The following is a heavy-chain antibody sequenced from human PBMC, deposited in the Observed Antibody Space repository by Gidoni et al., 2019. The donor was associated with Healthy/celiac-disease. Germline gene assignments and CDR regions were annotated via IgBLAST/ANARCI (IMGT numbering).Heavy chain of an antibody. V-gene: IGHV4-4*07. CDR2: IYTSGST. J-gene: IGHJ6*02. Sequence: QVQLQESGPGLVKPSETLSLTCTVSGGAISSYYWSWIRQPAGKGLEWIGRIYTSGSTNYNPSLKSRVTMSVDTSKNQFSLKLSSVTAADTAVYYCAGSSWSYYYYYGMDVWGQGTTVTVSS. CDR3: AGSSWSYYYYYGMDV. D-gene: IGHD6-13*01. CDR1: GGAISSYY.